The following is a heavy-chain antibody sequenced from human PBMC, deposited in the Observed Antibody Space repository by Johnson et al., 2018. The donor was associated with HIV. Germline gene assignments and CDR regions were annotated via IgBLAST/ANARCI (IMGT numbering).Heavy chain of an antibody. CDR3: ARRRDTLNIWQESFDV. D-gene: IGHD5-18*01. J-gene: IGHJ3*01. CDR1: GFSFDDYG. CDR2: IASLGDNT. V-gene: IGHV3-64*07. Sequence: VQLVESGGGVVRPGGSLRLSCEGSGFSFDDYGISWVRQAPGKGLEHVATIASLGDNTYYADSVKGRFTIARDNFKNMLYLQMGSLRPDETAVYYCARRRDTLNIWQESFDVWGQGTVVTVSS.